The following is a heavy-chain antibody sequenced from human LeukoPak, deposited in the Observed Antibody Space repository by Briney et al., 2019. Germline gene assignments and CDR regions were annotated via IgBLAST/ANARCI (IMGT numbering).Heavy chain of an antibody. CDR2: ISSNGGST. J-gene: IGHJ4*02. D-gene: IGHD4-17*01. Sequence: GGSLRLSCSASGFTFSIYTMYWVRQAPGKGLEYVSGISSNGGSTYYADSVKGRFTISRDNSRDTLYLHMSNLRAEDTAVYYCVKPSYGDSFFDYWGQGTLVTVSS. V-gene: IGHV3-64D*09. CDR1: GFTFSIYT. CDR3: VKPSYGDSFFDY.